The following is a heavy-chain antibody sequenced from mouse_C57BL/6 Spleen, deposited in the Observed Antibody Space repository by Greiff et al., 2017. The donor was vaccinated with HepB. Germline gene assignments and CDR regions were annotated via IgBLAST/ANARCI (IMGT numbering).Heavy chain of an antibody. CDR1: GFTFSSYA. Sequence: EVKLVESGGGLVKPGGSLKLSCAASGFTFSSYAMSWVRQTPEKRLEWVATISDGGSYTYYPDNVKGRFTISRDNAKNTLYLQMSHLKSEDTAMYYCAREEDYDYDGAWFAYWGQGTLVTVSA. CDR2: ISDGGSYT. J-gene: IGHJ3*01. D-gene: IGHD2-4*01. V-gene: IGHV5-4*01. CDR3: AREEDYDYDGAWFAY.